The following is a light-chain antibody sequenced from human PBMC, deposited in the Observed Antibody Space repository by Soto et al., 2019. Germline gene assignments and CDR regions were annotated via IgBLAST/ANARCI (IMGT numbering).Light chain of an antibody. V-gene: IGKV3-15*01. CDR3: QQYNNWPPSIT. CDR2: GAF. Sequence: EIVMTQSPATLSVPPGERATLSCRASQSVSSNLAWYQQKPGQAPRLLIYGAFTRATGIPARFSGSGSGTEFTLTISSLQSEDFAVYYCQQYNNWPPSITFGQGTRLEIK. CDR1: QSVSSN. J-gene: IGKJ5*01.